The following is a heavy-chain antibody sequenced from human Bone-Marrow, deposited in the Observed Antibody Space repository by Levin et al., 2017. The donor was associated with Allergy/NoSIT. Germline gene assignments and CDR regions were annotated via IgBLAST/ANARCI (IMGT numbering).Heavy chain of an antibody. CDR3: ARGAYVQGVISPLYYYYYMDV. D-gene: IGHD3-10*02. CDR1: GGSISSYY. V-gene: IGHV4-59*01. Sequence: SETLSLTCTVSGGSISSYYWSWIRQPPGKGLEWIGYIYYSGSTNYNPSLKSRVTISVDTSKNQFSLKLSSVTAADTAVYYCARGAYVQGVISPLYYYYYMDVWGKGTTVTVSS. J-gene: IGHJ6*03. CDR2: IYYSGST.